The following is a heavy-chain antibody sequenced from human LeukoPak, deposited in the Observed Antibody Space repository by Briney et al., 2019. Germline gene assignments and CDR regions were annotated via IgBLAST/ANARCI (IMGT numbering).Heavy chain of an antibody. J-gene: IGHJ5*02. CDR1: GYSISSGYY. D-gene: IGHD2-2*01. CDR3: ARDHCSSTSCGLRWFDP. CDR2: IYYSGST. Sequence: SETLSLTCAVSGYSISSGYYWGWIRQPPGKGLEWIGYIYYSGSTNYNPSLKSRVTISVDTSKNQFSLKLSSVTAADTAVYYCARDHCSSTSCGLRWFDPWGQGTLVTVSS. V-gene: IGHV4-38-2*02.